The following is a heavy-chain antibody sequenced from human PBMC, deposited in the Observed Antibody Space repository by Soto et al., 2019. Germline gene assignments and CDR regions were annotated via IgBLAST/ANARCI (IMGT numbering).Heavy chain of an antibody. CDR3: VGSLMSRAMESFDY. V-gene: IGHV4-59*01. Sequence: HVQLQESGPGLVKPSEPLSLTCSVSAGSISRYYWGWVRQSPGEGLEWIAHISYTVDASYNPALKSRVTISLDTSKNQIALSLMSVTAADTAVYYCVGSLMSRAMESFDYWGQGTLVTVTS. CDR2: ISYTVDA. CDR1: AGSISRYY. J-gene: IGHJ4*02. D-gene: IGHD5-18*01.